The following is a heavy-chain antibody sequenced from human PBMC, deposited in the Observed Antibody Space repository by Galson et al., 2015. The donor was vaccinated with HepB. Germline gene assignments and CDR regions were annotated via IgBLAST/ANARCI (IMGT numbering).Heavy chain of an antibody. Sequence: SVKVSCKASGYTFTSYYMHWVRQAPGQGLEWMGIINPSGGSTSYAQKFQGRVTMTRDTSTSTVYMELSSLRSEDTAVYYCARDYSSSWYRYCCAFDIWGQGTMVTVSS. CDR3: ARDYSSSWYRYCCAFDI. V-gene: IGHV1-46*03. D-gene: IGHD6-13*01. J-gene: IGHJ3*02. CDR2: INPSGGST. CDR1: GYTFTSYY.